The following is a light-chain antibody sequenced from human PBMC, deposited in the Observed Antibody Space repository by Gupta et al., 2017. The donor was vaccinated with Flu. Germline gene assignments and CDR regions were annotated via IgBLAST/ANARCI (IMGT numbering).Light chain of an antibody. CDR1: ALPKQY. CDR3: QSADSSGTYQV. Sequence: SYELTQPPSVSVSTGQPARITCSGDALPKQYAYWYQQKPGQSPVLVIYKDIERPSGIPERFSGSSSGTTGTLTISGVQAEDEADYYCQSADSSGTYQVFGTGIKVTVL. V-gene: IGLV3-25*02. J-gene: IGLJ1*01. CDR2: KDI.